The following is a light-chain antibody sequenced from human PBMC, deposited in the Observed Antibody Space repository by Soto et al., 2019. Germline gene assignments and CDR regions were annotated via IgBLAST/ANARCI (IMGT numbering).Light chain of an antibody. CDR2: GAS. Sequence: EIVLTQSPGTLSLSPGERAILACRASQSVSSSYLAWYQQKPGQAPRLLIYGASSRATGIPDRFSGSGSGTEFTLTISRLEPEDFAVYYCQQFGNSPYTFSQGTSQEIK. V-gene: IGKV3-20*01. CDR3: QQFGNSPYT. J-gene: IGKJ2*01. CDR1: QSVSSSY.